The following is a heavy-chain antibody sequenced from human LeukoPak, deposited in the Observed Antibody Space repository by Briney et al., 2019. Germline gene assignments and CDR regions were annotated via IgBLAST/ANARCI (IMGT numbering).Heavy chain of an antibody. CDR2: IYYSGST. CDR3: ARASMVRGDISIRYYYGMDV. Sequence: SETLSLTCTVSGGSISSYYWSWIRQPPGKGLEWIGYIYYSGSTNYNPSLKSRVTISVDTSKNQFSLKLSSVTAADTAVYYCARASMVRGDISIRYYYGMDVWGQGTTVTVSS. V-gene: IGHV4-59*01. D-gene: IGHD3-10*01. CDR1: GGSISSYY. J-gene: IGHJ6*02.